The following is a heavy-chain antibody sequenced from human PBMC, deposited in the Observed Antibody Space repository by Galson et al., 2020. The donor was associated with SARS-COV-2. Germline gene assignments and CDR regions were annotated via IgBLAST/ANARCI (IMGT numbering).Heavy chain of an antibody. CDR2: ISFDVSNK. V-gene: IGHV3-30*18. CDR1: GFTFSSHG. J-gene: IGHJ6*02. D-gene: IGHD3-9*01. CDR3: AKEVDSNTRYYFYGMDV. Sequence: GGSLRLSCAASGFTFSSHGMHWVRQAPGKGLEWVAAISFDVSNKDYADSVKGRFTISRDNLRNTMDLQMNSLRPEDTAVYYCAKEVDSNTRYYFYGMDVWGQGTTVTVSS.